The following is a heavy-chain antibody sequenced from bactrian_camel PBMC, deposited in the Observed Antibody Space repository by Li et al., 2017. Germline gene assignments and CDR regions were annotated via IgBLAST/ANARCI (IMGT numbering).Heavy chain of an antibody. V-gene: IGHV3S6*01. CDR3: VADKRRPPFAPCGLYAPFFDA. J-gene: IGHJ6*01. CDR2: IDGAGGVR. Sequence: HVQLVESGGGLVQPGGSLRLSCAASGITFSNAWMYWVRQAPGKGYELVSVIDGAGGVRYHADSVKGRFTISRDNAKNTVYLQMSSLEPEDTAMYYCVADKRRPPFAPCGLYAPFFDAWGQGTQVTVS. D-gene: IGHD7*01. CDR1: GITFSNAW.